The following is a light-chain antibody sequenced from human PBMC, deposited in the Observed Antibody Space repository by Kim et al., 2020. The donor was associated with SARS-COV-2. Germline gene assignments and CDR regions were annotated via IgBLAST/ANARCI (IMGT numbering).Light chain of an antibody. CDR2: NND. Sequence: QSVLTQPPSVSGTPAQTVTITCSGSNSNIGRRTVNWYRQFPGVAPKLLMYNNDQRPSGVPDRFSGSKSGTSVSLVISGLQSEDEADYYCAAWDDNLGGNLFGTGTKVTVL. V-gene: IGLV1-44*01. J-gene: IGLJ1*01. CDR1: NSNIGRRT. CDR3: AAWDDNLGGNL.